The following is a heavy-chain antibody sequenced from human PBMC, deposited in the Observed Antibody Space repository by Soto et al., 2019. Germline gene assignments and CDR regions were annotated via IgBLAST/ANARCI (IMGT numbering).Heavy chain of an antibody. V-gene: IGHV1-18*01. D-gene: IGHD4-17*01. Sequence: GASVKVSSKASGYTFTSYGISWVRQPPGQGLEWMGWISAYNGNTNYAQKLQGRVTMTTDTSTSTAYMELRSLRSDDTAVYYCARDGSGTTAVKKVYFYYYGMDVWGQGTTVTVSS. CDR1: GYTFTSYG. CDR2: ISAYNGNT. CDR3: ARDGSGTTAVKKVYFYYYGMDV. J-gene: IGHJ6*02.